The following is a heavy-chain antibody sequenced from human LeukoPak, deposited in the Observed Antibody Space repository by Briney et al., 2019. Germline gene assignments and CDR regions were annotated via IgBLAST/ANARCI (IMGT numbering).Heavy chain of an antibody. Sequence: GGSLRLSCAASGFTFSSYGMHWVRQAPGKGLEWVAVISYDGSNKYYADSVKGRFTISRDNSKNTLFLQMNSLRAEDTAVYYCAKISTIRGNVLPDYWGQGTLVTVSS. J-gene: IGHJ4*02. CDR3: AKISTIRGNVLPDY. D-gene: IGHD3-16*02. V-gene: IGHV3-30*18. CDR1: GFTFSSYG. CDR2: ISYDGSNK.